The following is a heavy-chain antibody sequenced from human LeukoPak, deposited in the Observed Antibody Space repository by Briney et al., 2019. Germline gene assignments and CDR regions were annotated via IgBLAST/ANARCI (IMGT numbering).Heavy chain of an antibody. Sequence: SGTLSLTCPVSGASISSSNWWTWVRQSPGQGLEWIGEIQKISESGSTSYNPSLRSRVTISVDTSKNQFSLKLSSVTAADTAVYYCARQGPAAGTKGRSFDYWGQGTLVTVSS. CDR3: ARQGPAAGTKGRSFDY. D-gene: IGHD6-13*01. J-gene: IGHJ4*02. CDR1: GASISSSNW. CDR2: IQKISESGST. V-gene: IGHV4-4*02.